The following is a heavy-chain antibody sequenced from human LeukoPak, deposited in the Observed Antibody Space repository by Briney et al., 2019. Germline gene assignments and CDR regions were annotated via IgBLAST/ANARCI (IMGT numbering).Heavy chain of an antibody. CDR2: INPNSGGT. J-gene: IGHJ6*02. Sequence: ASVKVSCKASGYTFTGYYMHWVRQAPGQGLEWMGWINPNSGGTNYAQKFQGRVTMTRDTSISTAYMELSRLRSDDTAVYYCARAVGYDFWSGYYYNYYGMDVWGQGTTVTVSS. CDR3: ARAVGYDFWSGYYYNYYGMDV. D-gene: IGHD3-3*01. V-gene: IGHV1-2*02. CDR1: GYTFTGYY.